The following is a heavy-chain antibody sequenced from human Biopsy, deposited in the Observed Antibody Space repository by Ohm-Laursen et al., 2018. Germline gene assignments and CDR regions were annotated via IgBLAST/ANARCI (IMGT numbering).Heavy chain of an antibody. CDR3: ASGDIGGIGLDV. V-gene: IGHV1-69*08. D-gene: IGHD3-10*01. Sequence: VASVKVSCKGSGYTFTNHYIHWVRQVPGQGLDWMGRIIPILGTVDYGQNFQGRVTIRADTSTTFLELTSLRYDDTAVYYCASGDIGGIGLDVWGLGTTVTVSS. CDR2: IIPILGTV. CDR1: GYTFTNHY. J-gene: IGHJ6*02.